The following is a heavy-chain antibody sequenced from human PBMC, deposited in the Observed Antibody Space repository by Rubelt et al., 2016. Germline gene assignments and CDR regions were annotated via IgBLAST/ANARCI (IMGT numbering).Heavy chain of an antibody. CDR3: ARLGGWSSGWSFDS. V-gene: IGHV4-38-2*01. CDR2: IWHGGTT. Sequence: QVQLQESGPGLVEPSGTLSLTCAVSGYSIRSAYSWGWIRQSPGKGLEWIAIIWHGGTTFYNPSLQSRVTISVATPRDHFPLGLHSVTASDTALYYCARLGGWSSGWSFDSWGPGALVTVSS. D-gene: IGHD6-19*01. CDR1: GYSIRSAYS. J-gene: IGHJ4*02.